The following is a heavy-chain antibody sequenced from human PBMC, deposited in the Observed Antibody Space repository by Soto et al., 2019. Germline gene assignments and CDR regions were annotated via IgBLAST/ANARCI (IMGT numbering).Heavy chain of an antibody. Sequence: GGSLRLSCAASGFTFSSYAMHWVRQAPGKGLEWVAVISYDGSNKYYADSVKGRFTISRDNSKNTLYLQMNSLRAEDTAVYYCTTARAGSGFPVDYRGQGPLVTVSS. D-gene: IGHD3-10*01. CDR2: ISYDGSNK. CDR3: TTARAGSGFPVDY. J-gene: IGHJ4*02. V-gene: IGHV3-30-3*01. CDR1: GFTFSSYA.